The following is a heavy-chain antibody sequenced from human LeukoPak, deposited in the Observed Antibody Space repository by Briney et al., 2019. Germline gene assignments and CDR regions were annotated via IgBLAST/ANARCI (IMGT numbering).Heavy chain of an antibody. CDR1: GYTFIGYY. J-gene: IGHJ5*02. D-gene: IGHD3-9*01. Sequence: ASVKVSCKASGYTFIGYYMHWVRQAPAHGPEWMGWINPKTGGTKYAQKFHGRLTMTRDTSISTAYMELSRLRSDDTAVYYCARGPALYYDILTGSTYKYFDPWGQGTLVTVSS. CDR2: INPKTGGT. V-gene: IGHV1-2*02. CDR3: ARGPALYYDILTGSTYKYFDP.